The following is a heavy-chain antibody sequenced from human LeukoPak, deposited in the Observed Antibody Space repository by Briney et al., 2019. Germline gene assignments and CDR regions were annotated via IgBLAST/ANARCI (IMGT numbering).Heavy chain of an antibody. CDR1: GGSFSGYY. Sequence: SETLSLTCAVYGGSFSGYYWSWIRRPPGKGLEWIGEINHSGSTNYNPSLKSRVTISVDTSKNQFSLKLSSVTAADTAVYYCSTGSGWLLFDYWGQGTLVTVSS. J-gene: IGHJ4*02. D-gene: IGHD5-18*01. CDR3: STGSGWLLFDY. CDR2: INHSGST. V-gene: IGHV4-34*03.